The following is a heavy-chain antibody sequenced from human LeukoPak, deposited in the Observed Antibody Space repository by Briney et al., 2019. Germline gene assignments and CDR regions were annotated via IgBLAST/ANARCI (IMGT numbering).Heavy chain of an antibody. CDR1: GFTFSSYW. CDR2: INSDGSST. D-gene: IGHD3-22*01. J-gene: IGHJ4*02. CDR3: ASQRYYDSSGYYYHY. Sequence: PGGSLRLSCAASGFTFSSYWMHWVRQAPGKGLVWVSRINSDGSSTSYADSVKGRFTISRDNAKNTLYLQMNSLRAEDTAVYYCASQRYYDSSGYYYHYWGQGTVVTVSS. V-gene: IGHV3-74*01.